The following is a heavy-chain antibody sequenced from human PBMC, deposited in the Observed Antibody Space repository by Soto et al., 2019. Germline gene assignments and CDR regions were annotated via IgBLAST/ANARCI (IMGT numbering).Heavy chain of an antibody. Sequence: QVQLQESGPGLVKPSETLSLTCSVSGGSISNHYWSWIRQPPRKGLEWNGYIYYNGNTNYNPSLKGRVTMSVDTSRNQISLKLTTVTAADTAVYYCTRANWYSEYWGQGTLVTVSS. CDR2: IYYNGNT. D-gene: IGHD7-27*01. J-gene: IGHJ4*02. CDR1: GGSISNHY. CDR3: TRANWYSEY. V-gene: IGHV4-59*11.